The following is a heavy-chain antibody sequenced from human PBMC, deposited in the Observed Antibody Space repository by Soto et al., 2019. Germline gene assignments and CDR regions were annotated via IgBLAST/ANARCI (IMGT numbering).Heavy chain of an antibody. Sequence: VQLVQSGAEVKKPGASVKISCKASGYTFTTNFIHWIRQAPRQGLEWVGIISPGGGTTVYAQKFQGRVTMTRDTSTSTVYMELRNLRSEDTAVFYCARAHYDSDAIDFWGQGTMVIVSS. CDR1: GYTFTTNF. V-gene: IGHV1-46*03. CDR3: ARAHYDSDAIDF. D-gene: IGHD3-22*01. CDR2: ISPGGGTT. J-gene: IGHJ3*01.